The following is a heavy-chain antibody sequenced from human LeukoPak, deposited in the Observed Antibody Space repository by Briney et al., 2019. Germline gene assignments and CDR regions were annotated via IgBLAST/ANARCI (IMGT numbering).Heavy chain of an antibody. J-gene: IGHJ4*02. CDR1: GASISSGSYY. CDR2: IYASGTT. D-gene: IGHD5-18*01. Sequence: PSETLSLTCTVSGASISSGSYYWSWIRQPAGEGLEWIGRIYASGTTNYNPSLKSRVTISIDTSKNQFSLNLFFVTASDTALYYCARGYTYGGYFDYWGQGTLVTVSS. CDR3: ARGYTYGGYFDY. V-gene: IGHV4-61*02.